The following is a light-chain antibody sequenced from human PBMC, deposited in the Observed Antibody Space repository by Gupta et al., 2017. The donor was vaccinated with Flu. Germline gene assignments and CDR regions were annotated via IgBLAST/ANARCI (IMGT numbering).Light chain of an antibody. CDR3: AESDDSINGWV. V-gene: IGLV1-44*01. J-gene: IGLJ3*02. CDR1: SSNIGSNT. Sequence: QSVLTQPPSASGTPGQRVTISCSGSSSNIGSNTVNWYQQLPGTAPKLLSESNNQRPSGVPDRFSCSKSATYASPPTIWLQSEDEADDYCAESDDSINGWVFGGGTKLTVL. CDR2: SNN.